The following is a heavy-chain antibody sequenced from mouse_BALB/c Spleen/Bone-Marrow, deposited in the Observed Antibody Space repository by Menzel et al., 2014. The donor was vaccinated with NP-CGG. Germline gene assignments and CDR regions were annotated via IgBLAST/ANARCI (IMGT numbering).Heavy chain of an antibody. V-gene: IGHV3-8*02. CDR2: ISYSGST. J-gene: IGHJ4*01. Sequence: EVQRVESGPSLVKPSQTLSLPCSATGDSITSGYWNWIRKFPGNKLEYMGYISYSGSTYYNPSLKSRISITRDTSKNQYYLQLNSVTTEDTATYCCARGGGSSYNYAMDYWGQGTSVTVSS. CDR1: GDSITSGY. D-gene: IGHD1-1*01. CDR3: ARGGGSSYNYAMDY.